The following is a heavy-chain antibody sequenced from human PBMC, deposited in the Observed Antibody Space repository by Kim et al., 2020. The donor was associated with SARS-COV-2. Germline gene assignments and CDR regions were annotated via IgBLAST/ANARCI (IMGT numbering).Heavy chain of an antibody. Sequence: SPDTVKGRFTISRDHSKNTLDLQMNSLRAEDTAVYYCARDRQQLVTLDYWGQGTLVTVSS. D-gene: IGHD6-13*01. J-gene: IGHJ4*02. CDR3: ARDRQQLVTLDY. V-gene: IGHV3-30*01.